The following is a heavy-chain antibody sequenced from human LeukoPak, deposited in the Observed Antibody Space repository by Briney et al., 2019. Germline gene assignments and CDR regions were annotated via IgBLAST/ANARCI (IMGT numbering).Heavy chain of an antibody. V-gene: IGHV3-73*01. Sequence: PGGSLRLSCAASGFTFSDSAMHWVRQASGKGQEWVGRIRSKANNYATTYGTSVKGRFTISRDDSKNTAYLQLNNLKTEDTAVYYCTRRYFHDRSGYFYGDFWGQGTLVTVSS. D-gene: IGHD3-22*01. CDR3: TRRYFHDRSGYFYGDF. CDR2: IRSKANNYAT. CDR1: GFTFSDSA. J-gene: IGHJ4*02.